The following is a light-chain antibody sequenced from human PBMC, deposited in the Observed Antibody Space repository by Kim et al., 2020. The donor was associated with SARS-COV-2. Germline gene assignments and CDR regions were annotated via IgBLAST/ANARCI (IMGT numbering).Light chain of an antibody. CDR2: SNN. CDR3: AAWDGSLNGVV. J-gene: IGLJ2*01. V-gene: IGLV1-44*01. Sequence: GQRVTISCSGSSSNIGRNTVNWYQQVPGTAPKLLISSNNQRPSGVPDRFSVSKSGTSASLAISGLQSEDEADYYCAAWDGSLNGVVFGGGTQLTVL. CDR1: SSNIGRNT.